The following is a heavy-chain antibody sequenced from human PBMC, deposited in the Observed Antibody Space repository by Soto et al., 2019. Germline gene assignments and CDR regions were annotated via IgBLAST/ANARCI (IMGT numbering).Heavy chain of an antibody. J-gene: IGHJ4*02. CDR3: AKGEGIAAAAY. V-gene: IGHV3-30*18. CDR2: ISYDGSNK. Sequence: GGSLRLSCAASGFTFSSYGMHWVRQAPGKGLEWVAVISYDGSNKYYADPVKGRFTISRDNSKNTLYLQMNSLRAEDTAVYYCAKGEGIAAAAYWGQGTLVTVSS. CDR1: GFTFSSYG. D-gene: IGHD6-13*01.